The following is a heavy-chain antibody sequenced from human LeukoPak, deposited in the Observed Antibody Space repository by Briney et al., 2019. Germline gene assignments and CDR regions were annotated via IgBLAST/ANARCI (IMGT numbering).Heavy chain of an antibody. J-gene: IGHJ4*02. D-gene: IGHD6-19*01. CDR2: ISGGTT. CDR3: SRGSGWLSVY. Sequence: GGSLRLSWTASALTFGVYLMSWVRQAPGGGLEWIGFISGGTTEYAASVKGRFTISRDDSTSIAYLQMNSLTTDDTAVYYCSRGSGWLSVYWGQGTLVTVSS. V-gene: IGHV3-49*04. CDR1: ALTFGVYL.